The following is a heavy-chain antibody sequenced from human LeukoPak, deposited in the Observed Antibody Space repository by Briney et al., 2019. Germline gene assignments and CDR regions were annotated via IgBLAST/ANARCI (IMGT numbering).Heavy chain of an antibody. CDR2: ISYSGNT. V-gene: IGHV4-39*01. J-gene: IGHJ4*02. CDR3: ARRSPLVAVTTAHYYDY. CDR1: GDSISSSNYF. D-gene: IGHD2-21*02. Sequence: SETLSLTCTVSGDSISSSNYFWGWIRQPPGKGLEWIGEISYSGNTYYNPSLKSRVTISMDTSKNQFSLNLNSVTASDTTVYYCARRSPLVAVTTAHYYDYWGPGTLVTVSS.